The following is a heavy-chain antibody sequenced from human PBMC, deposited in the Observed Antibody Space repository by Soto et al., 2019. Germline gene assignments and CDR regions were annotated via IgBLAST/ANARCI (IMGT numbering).Heavy chain of an antibody. CDR3: ARDPAGSTRPYYYGMDV. Sequence: GGSLRLSCTVSAFTFNSDGMNWVRQAPGKGLEWVSFISSRNSFIYYADSVRGRFTISRDNAKNSVFLQMNSLRVEDTAVYYCARDPAGSTRPYYYGMDVWGQGTTVTVSS. J-gene: IGHJ6*02. V-gene: IGHV3-21*01. CDR2: ISSRNSFI. D-gene: IGHD2-2*01. CDR1: AFTFNSDG.